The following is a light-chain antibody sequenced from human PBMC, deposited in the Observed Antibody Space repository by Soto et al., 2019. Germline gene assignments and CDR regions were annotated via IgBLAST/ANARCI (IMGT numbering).Light chain of an antibody. CDR1: QSINNRY. Sequence: EIVLTQSPGTLSLSPGERATLSCRASQSINNRYLAWYQQKPGQAPRLLIYAASSRATGIQDRFSGSGSGTDFTLTISRLEPEDFVVYYCQQFGSSPGFTFGPGTKVDIK. V-gene: IGKV3-20*01. CDR2: AAS. CDR3: QQFGSSPGFT. J-gene: IGKJ3*01.